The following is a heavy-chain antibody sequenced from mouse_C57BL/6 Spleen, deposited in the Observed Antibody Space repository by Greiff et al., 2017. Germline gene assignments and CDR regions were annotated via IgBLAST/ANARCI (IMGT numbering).Heavy chain of an antibody. CDR3: ARSEYYGFY. D-gene: IGHD1-1*01. J-gene: IGHJ2*01. CDR1: GYSFTSSW. Sequence: VQLKQPGAELVRPGSSVTLSCKASGYSFTSSWMDWVKQRPGQGLEWIGNIYPSDSATHYNPKFKDKATWTVDKSSSTANMQLSSLTSEDAAVYYCARSEYYGFYWGQGTTLTVSS. CDR2: IYPSDSAT. V-gene: IGHV1-61*01.